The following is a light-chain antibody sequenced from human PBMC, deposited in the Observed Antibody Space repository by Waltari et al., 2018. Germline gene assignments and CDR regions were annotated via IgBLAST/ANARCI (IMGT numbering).Light chain of an antibody. CDR3: SSFAGRNTL. CDR2: DVP. V-gene: IGLV2-8*01. CDR1: STDVGAYKY. J-gene: IGLJ2*01. Sequence: QSALTQPPSASGSPGQSLTIPCTGTSTDVGAYKYASWYQQPPGKAPKLIIYDVPERPSGVSDRFSGSKSGNTASLTVSGLQADDEADYYCSSFAGRNTLFGGGTKLTVL.